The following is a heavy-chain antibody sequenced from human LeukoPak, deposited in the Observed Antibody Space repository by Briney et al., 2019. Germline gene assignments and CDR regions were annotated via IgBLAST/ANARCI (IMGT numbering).Heavy chain of an antibody. V-gene: IGHV4-59*08. D-gene: IGHD1-26*01. CDR2: IYYSGST. CDR3: AWSSADYYYYGMDV. CDR1: GGSISSYY. J-gene: IGHJ6*02. Sequence: SETLSLTCTVSGGSISSYYWSWIRQPPGKGLEWIGYIYYSGSTNYNPSLKSRVTISVDTSKNQFSLKLSSVTAADTAVYYCAWSSADYYYYGMDVWGQGTAVTVSS.